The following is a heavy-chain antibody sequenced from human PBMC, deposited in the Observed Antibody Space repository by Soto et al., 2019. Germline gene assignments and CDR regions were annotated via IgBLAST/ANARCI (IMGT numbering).Heavy chain of an antibody. V-gene: IGHV3-11*01. J-gene: IGHJ4*02. Sequence: QVQLVESGGGLVKPGGSLRLSCAVSGFTFSDYYMSWIRQAPGKGLAWVSYITHTGSSKYYADSVKGRFTISRDNAKNSLYLEMSSLRVEDTAVYYCVKEVPTSAHWGQGTLVTVSS. D-gene: IGHD1-1*01. CDR2: ITHTGSSK. CDR3: VKEVPTSAH. CDR1: GFTFSDYY.